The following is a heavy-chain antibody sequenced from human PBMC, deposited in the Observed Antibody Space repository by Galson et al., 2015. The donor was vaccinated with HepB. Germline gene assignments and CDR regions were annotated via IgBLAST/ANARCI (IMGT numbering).Heavy chain of an antibody. J-gene: IGHJ6*02. CDR2: ISGSGGST. CDR1: GFTFSSYA. Sequence: SLRLSCAASGFTFSSYAMSWVRQAPGKGLEWVSAISGSGGSTYYADSVKGRFTISRDNSKNTLYLQMNSLRAEDTAVYYCAKDRGEKLWFGESIKGDPDYYYGMDVWGQGTTVTVSS. CDR3: AKDRGEKLWFGESIKGDPDYYYGMDV. D-gene: IGHD3-10*01. V-gene: IGHV3-23*01.